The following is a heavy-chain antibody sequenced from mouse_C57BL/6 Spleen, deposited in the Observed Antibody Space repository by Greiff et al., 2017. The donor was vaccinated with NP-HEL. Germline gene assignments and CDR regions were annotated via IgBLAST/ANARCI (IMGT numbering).Heavy chain of an antibody. CDR2: IDPETGGA. CDR3: TRWATVGYFDY. J-gene: IGHJ2*01. Sequence: QVQLQQSGAELVRPGASVTLSCKASGYTFTDYEMHWVKQTPVHGLEWIGAIDPETGGAAYNQKFKGKAILTADKSSSTAYMELRSLTSEDSAVYYCTRWATVGYFDYWGQGTTLTVSS. CDR1: GYTFTDYE. D-gene: IGHD1-1*01. V-gene: IGHV1-15*01.